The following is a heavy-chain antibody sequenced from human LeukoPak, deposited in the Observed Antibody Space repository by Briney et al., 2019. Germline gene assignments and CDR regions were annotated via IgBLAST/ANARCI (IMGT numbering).Heavy chain of an antibody. D-gene: IGHD2-15*01. CDR1: GYTFTNSY. V-gene: IGHV1-46*01. J-gene: IGHJ4*02. CDR2: INPGGGNT. CDR3: ARDFTGLLPPSYYFDY. Sequence: ASVKVSCKASGYTFTNSYIHWVRQAPGQGLEWMGLINPGGGNTNYAQKFQGRVTMTRDTSASTVYMELSSLRSDDTALYYCARDFTGLLPPSYYFDYWGQGTLVTVSS.